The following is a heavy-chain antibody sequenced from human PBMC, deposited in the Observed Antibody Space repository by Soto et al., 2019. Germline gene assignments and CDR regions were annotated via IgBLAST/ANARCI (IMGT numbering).Heavy chain of an antibody. CDR2: ISGSGGST. D-gene: IGHD3-3*01. CDR1: GFTFSSYA. Sequence: GGSLRLSCAASGFTFSSYAMSWVRQAPGKGLEWVSAISGSGGSTYYADSVKGRFTISRDNSKNTLYLQMNSLRAEDTAVYYCAAQYYDFWSGYYDAFDIWGQGTMVTVSS. J-gene: IGHJ3*02. V-gene: IGHV3-23*01. CDR3: AAQYYDFWSGYYDAFDI.